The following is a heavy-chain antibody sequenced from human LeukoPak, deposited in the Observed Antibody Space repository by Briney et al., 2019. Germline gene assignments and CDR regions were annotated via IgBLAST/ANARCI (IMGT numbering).Heavy chain of an antibody. CDR3: AKHLRRRFFSKTLGFDP. V-gene: IGHV4-34*01. J-gene: IGHJ5*02. Sequence: PSETLSLTCAVYGGSFSGDYWSWIRQPPGKGLEWVGEINHSGSTNYNPPLKSRVTISLDSSKNQFSLKLSSVTAADTAVYYCAKHLRRRFFSKTLGFDPWGQGTLVTVSS. CDR1: GGSFSGDY. CDR2: INHSGST. D-gene: IGHD3-3*01.